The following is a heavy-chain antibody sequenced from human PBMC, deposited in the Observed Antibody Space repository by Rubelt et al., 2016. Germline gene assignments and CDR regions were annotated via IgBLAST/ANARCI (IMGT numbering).Heavy chain of an antibody. CDR1: GGSISRSSYY. V-gene: IGHV4-39*07. CDR2: IYYSGST. CDR3: ARHPLSSGCPDY. D-gene: IGHD6-19*01. J-gene: IGHJ4*02. Sequence: QLQLQESGPGLVKPSETLSLTCTVSGGSISRSSYYWGWIRQPPGKGLEWIGSIYYSGSTYYNPSLKSRVTISVDTSKNQVSLGRGSVTAADTAVYYCARHPLSSGCPDYWGQGTLVTVSS.